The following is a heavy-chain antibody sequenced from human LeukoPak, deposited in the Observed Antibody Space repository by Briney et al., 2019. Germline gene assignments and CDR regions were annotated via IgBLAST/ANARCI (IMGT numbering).Heavy chain of an antibody. J-gene: IGHJ4*02. V-gene: IGHV1-24*01. CDR3: ATEGGIVGATGGWDFDY. CDR2: FDPEDGET. D-gene: IGHD1-26*01. Sequence: ASVKVSCKVSGYTLTELSMHWVRQAPGKGLEWMGGFDPEDGETIYAQKFQGRVTMTEDTSTDTAYMELSSLRSEAPAVYYGATEGGIVGATGGWDFDYWGQGTLVTVSS. CDR1: GYTLTELS.